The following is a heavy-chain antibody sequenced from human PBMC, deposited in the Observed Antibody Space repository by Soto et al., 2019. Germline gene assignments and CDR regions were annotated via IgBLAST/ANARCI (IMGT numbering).Heavy chain of an antibody. D-gene: IGHD1-26*01. J-gene: IGHJ3*02. CDR1: GGTFSSYA. CDR2: IIPIFGTA. CDR3: ARGLGASYAFDI. Sequence: SVKVSCKASGGTFSSYAISWVRQAPGQGLEWMGEIIPIFGTANYAQKFQGRVTITADESTSTAYMELSSLRSDDTAVYYCARGLGASYAFDIWGQGTMVTVSS. V-gene: IGHV1-69*13.